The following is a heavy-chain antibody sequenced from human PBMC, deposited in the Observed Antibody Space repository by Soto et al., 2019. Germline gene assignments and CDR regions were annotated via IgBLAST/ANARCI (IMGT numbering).Heavy chain of an antibody. V-gene: IGHV4-34*01. CDR1: GGSFSGYY. CDR3: ARERRVYASRYYYYYYMDV. CDR2: INHSGST. D-gene: IGHD2-8*01. J-gene: IGHJ6*03. Sequence: SETLSLTCAVYGGSFSGYYWSWIRQPPGKGLEWIGEINHSGSTNYNPSLKSRVTISVDTSKNQFSLKLSSVTAADTAVYYCARERRVYASRYYYYYYMDVWGKGTTVTVSS.